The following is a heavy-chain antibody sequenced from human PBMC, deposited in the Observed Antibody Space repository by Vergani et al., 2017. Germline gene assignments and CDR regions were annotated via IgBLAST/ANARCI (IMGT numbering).Heavy chain of an antibody. Sequence: QVQLQQSGPGLVKPSETLSLTCSVSGYSISSGYYWGLVRQSPGKGLEWIASIYHTGSTYYNPSLESRVTISVDTSKNQFSLNVTSVSAADTAVYYCARFHFDVFTVSASYFDYWGQGTLVTVSS. D-gene: IGHD2/OR15-2a*01. CDR1: GYSISSGYY. CDR2: IYHTGST. CDR3: ARFHFDVFTVSASYFDY. V-gene: IGHV4-38-2*02. J-gene: IGHJ4*02.